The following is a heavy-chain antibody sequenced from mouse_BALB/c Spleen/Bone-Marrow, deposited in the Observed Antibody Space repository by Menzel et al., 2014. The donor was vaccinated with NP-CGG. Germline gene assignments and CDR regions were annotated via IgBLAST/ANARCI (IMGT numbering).Heavy chain of an antibody. Sequence: EVQLQQSGPELVKPGASVKMSCKASGYTFXSYVMHWVKQKPGQGLEWIGYINPYNDGTKYNEKFKGKATLTSDKSSSTAYMGLSSLTSEDSAVYYCASPYYRYDGFAYWGQGTLVTVSA. D-gene: IGHD2-14*01. V-gene: IGHV1-14*01. CDR2: INPYNDGT. CDR1: GYTFXSYV. CDR3: ASPYYRYDGFAY. J-gene: IGHJ3*01.